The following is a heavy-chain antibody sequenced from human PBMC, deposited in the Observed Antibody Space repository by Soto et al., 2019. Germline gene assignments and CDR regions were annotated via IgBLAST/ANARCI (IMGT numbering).Heavy chain of an antibody. V-gene: IGHV1-46*03. CDR1: GGTFSSYT. CDR3: ASSRRGGLSVTTNFYY. J-gene: IGHJ4*02. D-gene: IGHD4-17*01. CDR2: INPSGGST. Sequence: ASVKVSCKASGGTFSSYTISWVRQSPGQGLEWMGRINPSGGSTSYAQKFQGRVTMTRDTSTSTVYMELSSLRSEDTAVYYCASSRRGGLSVTTNFYYWGQGTLVTVSS.